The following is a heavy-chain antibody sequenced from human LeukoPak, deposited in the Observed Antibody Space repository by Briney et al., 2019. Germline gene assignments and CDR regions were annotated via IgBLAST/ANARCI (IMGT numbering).Heavy chain of an antibody. J-gene: IGHJ3*02. D-gene: IGHD3-9*01. CDR1: GYTLTELS. Sequence: ASVKVSCKVSGYTLTELSMHWVRQAPGKGLEWMGGFDPEDGETIYAQKFQGRVTMTEDTSTDTAYMELSSLKSEDTAVYYCATSNPSRYHAFDIWGQGTMVTVSS. V-gene: IGHV1-24*01. CDR3: ATSNPSRYHAFDI. CDR2: FDPEDGET.